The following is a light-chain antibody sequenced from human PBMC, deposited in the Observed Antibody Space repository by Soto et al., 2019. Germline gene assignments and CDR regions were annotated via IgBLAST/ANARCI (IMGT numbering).Light chain of an antibody. Sequence: DIPMTQSPSTLSASVGDRVTITCRASQSISSWLAWYQQKPGKAPKLLIYKASSLESGVPSRFSGSGSGTEFTLTISSLQPDDFATYYCQQYNGYPRTFCEGTKVEIK. CDR2: KAS. CDR1: QSISSW. V-gene: IGKV1-5*03. J-gene: IGKJ1*01. CDR3: QQYNGYPRT.